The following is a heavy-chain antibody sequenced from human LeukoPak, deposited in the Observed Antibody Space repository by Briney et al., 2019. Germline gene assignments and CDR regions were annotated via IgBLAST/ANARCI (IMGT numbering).Heavy chain of an antibody. CDR1: GGSISSSSYY. CDR3: ARGYQKYSSSSDYDY. Sequence: SETLSLTCTVSGGSISSSSYYWGWIRQPPGKGLEWIGSIYYSGSTYYNPSLKSRVTISVDTSKNQFSLQLNSVTPEDTAVYYCARGYQKYSSSSDYDYWGQGTLVTVSS. V-gene: IGHV4-39*01. D-gene: IGHD6-6*01. CDR2: IYYSGST. J-gene: IGHJ4*02.